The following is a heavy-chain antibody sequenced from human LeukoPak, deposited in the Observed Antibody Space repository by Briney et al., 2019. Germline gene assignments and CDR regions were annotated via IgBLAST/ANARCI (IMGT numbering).Heavy chain of an antibody. CDR1: GGTFSSYA. D-gene: IGHD7-27*01. CDR2: IIPIFGTA. Sequence: SVEVSCKASGGTFSSYAISWVRQAPGQGLEWMGGIIPIFGTANYAQKFQGRVTITADESTSTAYMELSSLRSEDTAVYYCAINWENHSTNFDYWGQGTLVTVSS. CDR3: AINWENHSTNFDY. J-gene: IGHJ4*02. V-gene: IGHV1-69*13.